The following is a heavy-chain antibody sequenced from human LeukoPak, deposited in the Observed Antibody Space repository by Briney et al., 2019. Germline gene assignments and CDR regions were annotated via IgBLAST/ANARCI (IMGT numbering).Heavy chain of an antibody. D-gene: IGHD6-13*01. J-gene: IGHJ4*02. Sequence: GGSLRLSCAASGFTFSSYAMSWVRQAPGKGLEWVSAISGSGGSTYYADSVKGRFTISRDNAKNSLYLQMNSLRAEDTAVYYCARFIAAPYYFDYWGRGTLVTVSS. CDR3: ARFIAAPYYFDY. CDR1: GFTFSSYA. V-gene: IGHV3-23*01. CDR2: ISGSGGST.